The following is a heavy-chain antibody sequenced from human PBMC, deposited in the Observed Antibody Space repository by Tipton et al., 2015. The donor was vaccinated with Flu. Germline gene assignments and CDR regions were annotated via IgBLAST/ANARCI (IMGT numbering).Heavy chain of an antibody. CDR1: GYTFTSYG. CDR2: ISAYNGNT. V-gene: IGHV1-18*01. J-gene: IGHJ6*02. CDR3: ARDGGSGRGYYYYYGMDV. D-gene: IGHD3-10*01. Sequence: QLVQSGAEVKKPGASVKVSCKASGYTFTSYGISWVRQAPGQGLEWMGWISAYNGNTNYAQKLQGRVTMTPDTSTSTAYMELRSLRSDDTAVYYCARDGGSGRGYYYYYGMDVWGQGTTVTVSS.